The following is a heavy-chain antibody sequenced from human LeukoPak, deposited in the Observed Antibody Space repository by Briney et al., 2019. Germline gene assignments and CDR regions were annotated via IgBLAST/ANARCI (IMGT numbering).Heavy chain of an antibody. D-gene: IGHD5-12*01. J-gene: IGHJ4*02. CDR3: AKRSGYGFDY. V-gene: IGHV3-30*18. CDR1: GFSFSSYD. CDR2: ISYDGSNK. Sequence: PGRSLRLSCAASGFSFSSYDMLWVRQAPGKGLEWVAVISYDGSNKYYADSVKGRFTISRDNSKNTLSLQMYSLRPEDTAVYYCAKRSGYGFDYWGQGTLVTVSS.